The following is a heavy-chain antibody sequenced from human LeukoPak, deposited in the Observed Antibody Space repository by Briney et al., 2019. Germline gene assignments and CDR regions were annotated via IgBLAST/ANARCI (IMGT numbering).Heavy chain of an antibody. J-gene: IGHJ6*02. V-gene: IGHV1-69*04. D-gene: IGHD2-15*01. Sequence: SVKVSCKASGGTFSSYAISWLRQAPGQGLEWMGRIIPILGIANYAQKFQGRVTITADKSTSTAYMELSSLRSEDTAVYYCARKAGYCSGGSCSGNYYYGMDVWGQGTTVTVSS. CDR1: GGTFSSYA. CDR3: ARKAGYCSGGSCSGNYYYGMDV. CDR2: IIPILGIA.